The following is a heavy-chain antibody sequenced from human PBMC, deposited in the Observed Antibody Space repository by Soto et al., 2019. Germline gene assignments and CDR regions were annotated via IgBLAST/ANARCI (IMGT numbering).Heavy chain of an antibody. CDR3: AGYSNNWSKYVKH. CDR2: ICHGGGA. V-gene: IGHV4-34*01. CDR1: GGSFGGYC. D-gene: IGHD6-13*01. Sequence: PSETLSLTCAVYGGSFGGYCWSWIRQTPGERLEWVGDICHGGGANYNPSLKSRVSFSMDPSKNQFSLKLNSVMAADTAVYYCAGYSNNWSKYVKHWGRGSLVTVS. J-gene: IGHJ1*01.